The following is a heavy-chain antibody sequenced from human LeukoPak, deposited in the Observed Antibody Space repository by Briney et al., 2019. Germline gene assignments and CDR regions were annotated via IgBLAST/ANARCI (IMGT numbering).Heavy chain of an antibody. V-gene: IGHV1-18*01. CDR2: ISAYNGNT. CDR3: AREDDGGSAFDI. D-gene: IGHD1-1*01. CDR1: GYTFTSYG. J-gene: IGHJ3*02. Sequence: ASVKVSCKASGYTFTSYGISWVRQAPGQGLEWMGWISAYNGNTNYAQKLQGRVTMTTDTSTSTAYMELRSLRSEDTAVYYCAREDDGGSAFDIWGQGTMVTVSS.